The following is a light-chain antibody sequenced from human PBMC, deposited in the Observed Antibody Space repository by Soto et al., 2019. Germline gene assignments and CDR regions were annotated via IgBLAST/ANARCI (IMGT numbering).Light chain of an antibody. V-gene: IGKV3-20*01. CDR3: QQYGSSFRYT. CDR1: QSVNGNY. CDR2: GAS. J-gene: IGKJ2*01. Sequence: EIVLTQSPGTLSLSPGERATLSCRASQSVNGNYLTWYQQKPGQAPRLLIYGASSRATGIPDRFSGSGSGTDFTLTISRLEPEDFAVYYCQQYGSSFRYTFDQGTKLEIK.